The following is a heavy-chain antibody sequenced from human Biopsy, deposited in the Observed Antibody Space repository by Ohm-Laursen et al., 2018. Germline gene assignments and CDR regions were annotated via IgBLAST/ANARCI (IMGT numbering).Heavy chain of an antibody. J-gene: IGHJ6*02. D-gene: IGHD2/OR15-2a*01. CDR2: IYYSGST. V-gene: IGHV4-59*01. Sequence: GTLSLTCAVSGGSISSDYWSWIRQTPGKGLEWIGYIYYSGSTNYNPSLKSRVTISVDTSKNQFSLRLNSVAAADTAVYYCARATNSTGWPYYYFYGMDVWGQGTTVTVSS. CDR3: ARATNSTGWPYYYFYGMDV. CDR1: GGSISSDY.